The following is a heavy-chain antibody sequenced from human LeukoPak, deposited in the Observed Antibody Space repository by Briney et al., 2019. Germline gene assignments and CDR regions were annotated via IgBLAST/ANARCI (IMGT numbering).Heavy chain of an antibody. D-gene: IGHD6-19*01. CDR1: GGSISSSSYY. Sequence: SETLSLTCTVSGGSISSSSYYWGWIRQPSGKWLEWIGSIYYSGSTYYNPSLKSRVTISVDTSKNQFSLKLSSVTAADTAVYCCATNEGYSSGWYGVGVGYWGQGTLVTVSS. CDR2: IYYSGST. J-gene: IGHJ4*02. V-gene: IGHV4-39*01. CDR3: ATNEGYSSGWYGVGVGY.